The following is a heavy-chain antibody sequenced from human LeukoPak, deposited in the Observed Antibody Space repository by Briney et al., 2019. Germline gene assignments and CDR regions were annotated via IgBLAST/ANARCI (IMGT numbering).Heavy chain of an antibody. CDR2: IWYDGSNK. J-gene: IGHJ6*04. V-gene: IGHV3-33*06. CDR1: GLTFSSYG. Sequence: GRSLRLSCAASGLTFSSYGMHWVRQAPGKGLEWVAVIWYDGSNKYYADSVKGRFTISRDNSKNTLYLQMNSLRAEDTAVYYCAKEGVRITMVRGVIPTTNYYGMDVWGKGTTVTVSS. CDR3: AKEGVRITMVRGVIPTTNYYGMDV. D-gene: IGHD3-10*01.